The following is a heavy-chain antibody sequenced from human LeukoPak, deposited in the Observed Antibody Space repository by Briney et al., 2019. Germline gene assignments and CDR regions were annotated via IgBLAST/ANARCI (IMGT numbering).Heavy chain of an antibody. V-gene: IGHV3-74*01. Sequence: GGSLRLSCAGSGFSFSNYWIIWLRQAPGKGLVWVSRINSDETSRIYADSVKGRFTVSRDNAKNTIYLQMNSLRGEDTALCYCARDSGGNRRAFDTWGQGTLVTVSS. CDR3: ARDSGGNRRAFDT. CDR2: INSDETSR. D-gene: IGHD4-23*01. J-gene: IGHJ3*02. CDR1: GFSFSNYW.